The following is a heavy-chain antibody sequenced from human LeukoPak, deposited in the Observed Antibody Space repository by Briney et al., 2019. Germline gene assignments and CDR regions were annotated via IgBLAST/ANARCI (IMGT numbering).Heavy chain of an antibody. CDR3: ARVSRTYYYGSGSYYKADAFDI. CDR1: GGSISSGSYY. J-gene: IGHJ3*02. D-gene: IGHD3-10*01. CDR2: IYTSGGT. V-gene: IGHV4-61*02. Sequence: TSETLSLTCTVSGGSISSGSYYWSWIRQPAGKGLEWIGRIYTSGGTNYNPSLKSRVTISVDTSKNQFSLKLSSVTAADTAVYYCARVSRTYYYGSGSYYKADAFDIWGQGTMVTVSS.